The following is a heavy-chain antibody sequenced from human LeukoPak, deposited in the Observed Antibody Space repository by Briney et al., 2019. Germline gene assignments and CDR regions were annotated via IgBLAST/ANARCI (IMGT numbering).Heavy chain of an antibody. Sequence: GGSLRLSCAASGFKFSSNSMNWVRQAPGKGLEWVSFISTSSSYIYSDSAKGRSTISRDNAKNSLYLQMNSLRAEDTAVYYCARASSSWYYFDYWGQGTLVTVSS. D-gene: IGHD6-13*01. V-gene: IGHV3-21*01. CDR1: GFKFSSNS. CDR2: ISTSSSYI. CDR3: ARASSSWYYFDY. J-gene: IGHJ4*02.